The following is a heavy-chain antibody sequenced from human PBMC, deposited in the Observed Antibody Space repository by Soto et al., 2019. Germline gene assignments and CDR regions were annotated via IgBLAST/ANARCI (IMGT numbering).Heavy chain of an antibody. V-gene: IGHV3-21*01. J-gene: IGHJ4*02. CDR3: ARFGYTTEAH. Sequence: EVQLMESGGGLVKPGGSLRLSCAASGFTFSSYTMIWVRQAPGKGLEWVSSISSSSSYIYYADSVKGRFTISRDNAQTSLYLQMNRLRAEDTAVYYCARFGYTTEAHWGQGTLVTVSS. D-gene: IGHD5-12*01. CDR2: ISSSSSYI. CDR1: GFTFSSYT.